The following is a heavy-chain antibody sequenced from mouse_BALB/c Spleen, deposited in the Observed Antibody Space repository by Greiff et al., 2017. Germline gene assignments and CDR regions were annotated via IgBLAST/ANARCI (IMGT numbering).Heavy chain of an antibody. CDR2: ISSGGSYT. Sequence: EVQVVESGGGLVKPGGSLKLSCAASGFTFSSYTMSWVRQTPEKRLEWVATISSGGSYTYYPDSVKGRFTISRDNAKNTLYLQMSSLKSEDTAMYYCTREGNWGQGTLVTVSA. CDR1: GFTFSSYT. CDR3: TREGN. J-gene: IGHJ3*01. V-gene: IGHV5-6-4*01.